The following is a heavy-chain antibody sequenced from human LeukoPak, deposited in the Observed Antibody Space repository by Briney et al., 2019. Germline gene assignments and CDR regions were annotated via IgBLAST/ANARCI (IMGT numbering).Heavy chain of an antibody. CDR2: ISSTNGYI. V-gene: IGHV3-21*01. CDR3: ARGRSTWHLDY. CDR1: GFTFSSYS. Sequence: GGSLRLSCAASGFTFSSYSMNWVRQAPGKGLEWVSYISSTNGYIYYADSVRGRFAISRDNAKNSLSLQMNSLRAEDTAVYYCARGRSTWHLDYWGQGTLVTVSS. J-gene: IGHJ4*02. D-gene: IGHD1-26*01.